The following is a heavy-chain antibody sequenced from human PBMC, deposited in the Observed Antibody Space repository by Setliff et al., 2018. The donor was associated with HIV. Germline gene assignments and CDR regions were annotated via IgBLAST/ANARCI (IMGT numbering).Heavy chain of an antibody. D-gene: IGHD6-19*01. Sequence: ASVKVSCKTSGYTFSRYGFSWVRQSPGQGLEWMGWISSYNGNTKYAQNVQDRVTMTKDTSTSKAYMELRSLRSDDTAVYYCARVSRSGWFFDWWGQGSLVTVSS. CDR1: GYTFSRYG. CDR3: ARVSRSGWFFDW. J-gene: IGHJ4*02. V-gene: IGHV1-18*01. CDR2: ISSYNGNT.